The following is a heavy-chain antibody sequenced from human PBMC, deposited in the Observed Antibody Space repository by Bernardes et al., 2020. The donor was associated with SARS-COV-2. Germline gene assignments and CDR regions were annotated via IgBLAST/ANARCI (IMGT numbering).Heavy chain of an antibody. CDR1: GGSISSYY. CDR2: IYYSGST. V-gene: IGHV4-59*08. J-gene: IGHJ3*02. D-gene: IGHD2-21*02. CDR3: ARLLSTAYCGGDCYAFDI. Sequence: SETLSLTCTVSGGSISSYYWSWIRQPPGKGLEWVGYIYYSGSTNYNPSLKSRVTISVDTSKNQFSLKLSSVTAADTAVYYCARLLSTAYCGGDCYAFDIWGQGTMVTVSS.